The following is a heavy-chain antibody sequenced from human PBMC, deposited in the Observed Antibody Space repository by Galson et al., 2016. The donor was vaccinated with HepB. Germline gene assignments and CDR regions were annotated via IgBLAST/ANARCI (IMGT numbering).Heavy chain of an antibody. CDR2: LYSGGST. V-gene: IGHV3-53*01. Sequence: LRLSCAASGFIVSSNDMSWVRQAPGKGLEWVSVLYSGGSTYYVDSVKGRFTISRDNSKNTLYLQMNSLRAEDTAVYYCASLRYSSIWYFQHWGRGTLVSVSS. J-gene: IGHJ1*01. D-gene: IGHD6-13*01. CDR1: GFIVSSND. CDR3: ASLRYSSIWYFQH.